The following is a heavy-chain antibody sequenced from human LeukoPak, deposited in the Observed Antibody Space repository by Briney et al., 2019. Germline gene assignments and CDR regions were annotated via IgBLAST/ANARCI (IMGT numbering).Heavy chain of an antibody. J-gene: IGHJ4*02. CDR2: IYGRGST. V-gene: IGHV4-59*01. CDR1: GGSISRYY. CDR3: AREDVWGNNRPKGHFDY. Sequence: SETLSLTCTGSGGSISRYYWSWIRQPPGKGLEWIGYIYGRGSTNYNPSLKSRVTVSVDTSKNQFSLNLNSVTAADTAVYYCAREDVWGNNRPKGHFDYWGQGTLVTVSS. D-gene: IGHD3-16*02.